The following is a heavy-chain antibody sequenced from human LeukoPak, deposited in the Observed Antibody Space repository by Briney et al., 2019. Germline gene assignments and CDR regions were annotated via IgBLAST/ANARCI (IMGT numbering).Heavy chain of an antibody. CDR2: SHYRGGR. D-gene: IGHD6-19*01. CDR3: ARDTESSSGPEEDYFDS. J-gene: IGHJ4*02. CDR1: GDSITRHY. V-gene: IGHV4-59*11. Sequence: SETLSLTCTVSGDSITRHYWSWVRQPPGKGLEWVGYSHYRGGRNANPSLKSRVSISIDTSKKQISLELSSVTAADTAVYYCARDTESSSGPEEDYFDSWGQGALVTVSP.